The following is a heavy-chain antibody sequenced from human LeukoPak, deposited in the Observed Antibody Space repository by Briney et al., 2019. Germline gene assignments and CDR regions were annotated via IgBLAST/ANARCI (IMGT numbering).Heavy chain of an antibody. V-gene: IGHV4-34*01. Sequence: SETLSLTCAVHGGSCDDYYCSWIRQPPGKGLVWIGEIHPHGIFYYNSSLTSRVTISIDTSKSQFSLRLTSVTAADTAFYYCARGRDRSKAGDLWGQGSLVIVSS. CDR2: IHPHGIF. CDR1: GGSCDDYY. J-gene: IGHJ5*02. CDR3: ARGRDRSKAGDL. D-gene: IGHD5-24*01.